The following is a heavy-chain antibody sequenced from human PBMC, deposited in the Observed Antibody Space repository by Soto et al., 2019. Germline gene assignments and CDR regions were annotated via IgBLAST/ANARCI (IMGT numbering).Heavy chain of an antibody. CDR1: GFTFSSYG. CDR2: IWYDGSNK. J-gene: IGHJ6*02. CDR3: ARDLGCSSTSCYAYYYYGMDV. V-gene: IGHV3-33*01. Sequence: QVQLVESGGGVVQPGRSLRLSCAASGFTFSSYGMHWVRQAPGKGLEWVAVIWYDGSNKYYADSVKGRFTISRDNSKNTLYLQMNSLRAEDTAVYYCARDLGCSSTSCYAYYYYGMDVWGQGTTVTVSS. D-gene: IGHD2-2*01.